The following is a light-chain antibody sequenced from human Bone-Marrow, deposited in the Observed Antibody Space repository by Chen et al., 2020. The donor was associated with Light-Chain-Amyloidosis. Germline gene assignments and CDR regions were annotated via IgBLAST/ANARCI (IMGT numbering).Light chain of an antibody. CDR3: MQALQTSFT. V-gene: IGKV2-28*01. CDR2: LGS. CDR1: QSLLHSNGYNY. J-gene: IGKJ3*01. Sequence: DIVMTQSPLSLPVTPGEPASISCRSSQSLLHSNGYNYLDWYLQKPGQSPQLLIYLGSNRASGVPDRFSGSGSGTDFTLKISRVEAEDVGDYYCMQALQTSFTFGPGTKVDIK.